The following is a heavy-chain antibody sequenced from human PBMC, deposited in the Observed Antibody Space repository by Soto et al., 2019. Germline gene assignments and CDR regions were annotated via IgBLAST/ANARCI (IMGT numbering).Heavy chain of an antibody. J-gene: IGHJ6*02. V-gene: IGHV1-58*01. CDR2: IVVGSGNT. CDR3: AAEGSSTRAYYYYYGMDV. Sequence: SVKVSCKASGFTFTSSAVQWVRQARGQRLEWIGWIVVGSGNTNYAQKFQERVTITRDMSTSTAYMELSSLRSEDTAVYYCAAEGSSTRAYYYYYGMDVWGQGTTVTSP. D-gene: IGHD2-2*01. CDR1: GFTFTSSA.